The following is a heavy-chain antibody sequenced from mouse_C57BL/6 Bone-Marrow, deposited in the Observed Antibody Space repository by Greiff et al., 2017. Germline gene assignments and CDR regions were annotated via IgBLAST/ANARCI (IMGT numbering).Heavy chain of an antibody. CDR2: IYPGGGYT. D-gene: IGHD1-1*01. CDR1: GYTFTNYW. V-gene: IGHV1-63*01. J-gene: IGHJ4*01. CDR3: AGWCPLGSSDLYYAMDY. Sequence: QVHVKQSGAELVRPGTSVKMSCKASGYTFTNYWIGWAKQRPGHGLEWIGDIYPGGGYTNYNEKFKGKATLTADKSSSTAYMQLSRLTSEDSAIYDCAGWCPLGSSDLYYAMDYWGQGTSVTVSS.